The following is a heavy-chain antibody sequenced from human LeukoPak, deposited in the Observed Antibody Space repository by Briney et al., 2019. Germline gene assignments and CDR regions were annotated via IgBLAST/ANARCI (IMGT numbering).Heavy chain of an antibody. J-gene: IGHJ3*02. CDR1: GFTFSGYW. V-gene: IGHV3-74*03. CDR3: VRDGYSYGFMLAFDI. Sequence: QPGGSLRLSCAVSGFTFSGYWMHWVRQAAGKGLVWVSRINSDGSSTTYADSVKGRFTISRDSAKNTLYLQMNSLRAEDTAVYYCVRDGYSYGFMLAFDIWGLGTRVTVSS. D-gene: IGHD5-18*01. CDR2: INSDGSST.